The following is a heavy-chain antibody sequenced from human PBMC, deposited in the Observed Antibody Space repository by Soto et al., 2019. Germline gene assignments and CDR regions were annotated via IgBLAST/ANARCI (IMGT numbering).Heavy chain of an antibody. D-gene: IGHD5-12*01. J-gene: IGHJ4*02. CDR1: GFTFNNYW. V-gene: IGHV3-7*03. CDR2: IKQDGSEK. CDR3: ARQRRLQLRYFDY. Sequence: PGGSLRLSCAASGFTFNNYWMSWVRQAPGKGLEWVANIKQDGSEKNYVDSVKGRFTISRDKAKNSLYLEMRGLRAEDTAVYYCARQRRLQLRYFDYWGQGTQVTVSS.